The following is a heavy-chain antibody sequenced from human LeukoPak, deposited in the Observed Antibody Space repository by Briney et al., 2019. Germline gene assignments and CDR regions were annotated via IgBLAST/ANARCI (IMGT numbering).Heavy chain of an antibody. J-gene: IGHJ4*02. D-gene: IGHD5-18*01. CDR3: ASSWIQVPARFDY. CDR2: VSYSGSI. Sequence: SETLSLTCTVSGGSISSYYWSWIRQPPGKGLEWIGSVSYSGSINYNPSLKSRVTISVDTSKNQFSLKLSSVTAADTAVYYCASSWIQVPARFDYWGQGTLVTVSS. CDR1: GGSISSYY. V-gene: IGHV4-59*01.